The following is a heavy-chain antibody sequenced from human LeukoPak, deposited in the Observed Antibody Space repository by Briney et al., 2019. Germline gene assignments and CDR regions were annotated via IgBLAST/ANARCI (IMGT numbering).Heavy chain of an antibody. J-gene: IGHJ4*02. CDR2: ISSSSSYI. CDR3: ARAPPITMRVVAPLFFDY. D-gene: IGHD3-22*01. CDR1: GFTFSSYS. V-gene: IGHV3-21*01. Sequence: GGSLRLSCAASGFTFSSYSMNWVRQAPGKGLEWVSSISSSSSYIYYADSVKGRFTISRDNAKNSLYLQMISLRAEDTAVYYCARAPPITMRVVAPLFFDYWGQGTLVTVAS.